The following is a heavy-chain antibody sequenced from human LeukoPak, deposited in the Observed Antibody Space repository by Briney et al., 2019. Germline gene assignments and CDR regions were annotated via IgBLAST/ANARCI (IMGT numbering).Heavy chain of an antibody. D-gene: IGHD3-10*01. CDR1: GYTFTSYY. CDR2: INPSGGST. V-gene: IGHV1-46*01. CDR3: ARDGSKEGAVLLWFGESSDAFDI. J-gene: IGHJ3*02. Sequence: GASVKVSCKASGYTFTSYYMHWVRQALGQGLEWMGIINPSGGSTSYAQKFQGRVTMTRDTSTSTVYMELSSLRSEDTAVYYCARDGSKEGAVLLWFGESSDAFDIWGQGTMVTVSS.